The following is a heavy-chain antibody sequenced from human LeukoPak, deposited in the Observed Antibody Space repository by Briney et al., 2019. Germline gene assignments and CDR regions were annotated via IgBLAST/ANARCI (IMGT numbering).Heavy chain of an antibody. J-gene: IGHJ6*03. CDR2: INHSGST. CDR3: ARGLDHYDYVWGSYPYYYYMDV. D-gene: IGHD3-16*02. Sequence: SETLSLTCAVYGGSFSGYYWSWIRQPPGKGLEWIGEINHSGSTNYNPSLKSRVTISVDTSKNQFSLKLSSVTAADTAVYHCARGLDHYDYVWGSYPYYYYMDVWGKGTTVTVSS. CDR1: GGSFSGYY. V-gene: IGHV4-34*01.